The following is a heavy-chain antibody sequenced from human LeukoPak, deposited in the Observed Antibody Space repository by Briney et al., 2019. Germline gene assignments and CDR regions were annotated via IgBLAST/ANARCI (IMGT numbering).Heavy chain of an antibody. CDR3: ARSWPKRNDFWSEVSYY. J-gene: IGHJ4*02. D-gene: IGHD3-3*01. V-gene: IGHV3-7*01. CDR1: GFTFSNYW. CDR2: IKHDGGEK. Sequence: GGSLRLSCAVSGFTFSNYWMSWVRQAPGKGLEWVANIKHDGGEKYYVDSVKGRFTISRDNAKNSLYLQMNSLRAEDTAVYYCARSWPKRNDFWSEVSYYWGQGTLVTVSS.